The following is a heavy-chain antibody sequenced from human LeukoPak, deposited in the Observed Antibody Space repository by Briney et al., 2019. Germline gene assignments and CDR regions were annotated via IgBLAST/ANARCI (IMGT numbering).Heavy chain of an antibody. V-gene: IGHV4-30-2*01. J-gene: IGHJ5*02. CDR2: IFHSGST. CDR1: GDSISSGAYS. CDR3: ARELWFANAPGSWLDP. D-gene: IGHD3-10*01. Sequence: PSETLSLTCVVSGDSISSGAYSWSWIRQPPGKGLGWIGYIFHSGSTFYNPSLKSRVTISVDNSKNQFSLRLTAVTAADTAVYYCARELWFANAPGSWLDPWGQGTLVTVSS.